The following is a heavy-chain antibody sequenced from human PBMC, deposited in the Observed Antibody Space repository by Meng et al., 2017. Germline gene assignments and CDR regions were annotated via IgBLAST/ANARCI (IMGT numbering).Heavy chain of an antibody. D-gene: IGHD3-16*01. CDR1: GFTFSSYS. Sequence: GESLKISCAASGFTFSSYSMNCVRQAPGKGLEWVSSISSSSSYIYYADSVKGQFTISRDNAKNSLYLQMNSLRAEDTAVYYCARVRRQGVWYFDLRGRGTLVTVSS. J-gene: IGHJ2*01. CDR2: ISSSSSYI. CDR3: ARVRRQGVWYFDL. V-gene: IGHV3-21*01.